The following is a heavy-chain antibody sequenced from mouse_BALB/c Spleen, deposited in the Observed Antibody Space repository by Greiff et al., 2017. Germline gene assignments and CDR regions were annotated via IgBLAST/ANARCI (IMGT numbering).Heavy chain of an antibody. CDR3: ARNYGSSPWFAY. J-gene: IGHJ3*01. D-gene: IGHD1-1*01. CDR1: GYSITSDYA. CDR2: VSYSGST. V-gene: IGHV3-2*02. Sequence: EVKLLESGPGLVKPSQSLSLTCTVTGYSITSDYAWNWIRQFPGNKLEWMGYVSYSGSTSYNPSLKSRISITRDTSKHQFFLQLNSVTTEDTATYYCARNYGSSPWFAYWGQGTLVTVSA.